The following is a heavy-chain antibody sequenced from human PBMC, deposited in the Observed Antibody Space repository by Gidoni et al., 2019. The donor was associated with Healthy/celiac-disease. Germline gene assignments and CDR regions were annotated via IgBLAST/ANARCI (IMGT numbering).Heavy chain of an antibody. Sequence: QVQLVQSGAEVKKPGASVKVSCKASGYTFTSYGISWVRQAPGQGLEWMGWISAYNVNTNYAQKLQGRVTMTTDTSTSTAYMELRSLRSDDTAVYYCARFFDFWSGKGFYYYYGMDVWGQGTTVTVSS. CDR1: GYTFTSYG. CDR2: ISAYNVNT. J-gene: IGHJ6*02. CDR3: ARFFDFWSGKGFYYYYGMDV. D-gene: IGHD3-3*01. V-gene: IGHV1-18*01.